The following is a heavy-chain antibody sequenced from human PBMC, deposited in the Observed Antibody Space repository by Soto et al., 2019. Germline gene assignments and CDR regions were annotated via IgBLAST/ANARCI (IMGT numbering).Heavy chain of an antibody. D-gene: IGHD4-17*01. J-gene: IGHJ4*02. V-gene: IGHV1-69*11. CDR2: IIPVLATP. CDR1: GGTFSRSA. Sequence: ASVKVSCKASGGTFSRSAISWVRQAPGQGLEYMGTIIPVLATPKYAQKFQGRVSITADESTGTSDTELYSLTSDDTAVYYCARDSTVTNAFEYWGQGTLVTVSS. CDR3: ARDSTVTNAFEY.